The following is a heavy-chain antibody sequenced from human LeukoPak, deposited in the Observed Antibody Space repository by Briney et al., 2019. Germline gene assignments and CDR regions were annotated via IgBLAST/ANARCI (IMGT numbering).Heavy chain of an antibody. V-gene: IGHV4-4*07. Sequence: SETLSLTCTVSGGSISSYYWSWIRQPAGKGLEWIGRIYTSGSTNYNPSLKSRVTMSVDTSKNQFFLKLSSVTAADTAVYYCASLEVYGSGSLLGRVYWGQGTLVTVSS. D-gene: IGHD3-10*01. J-gene: IGHJ4*02. CDR1: GGSISSYY. CDR2: IYTSGST. CDR3: ASLEVYGSGSLLGRVY.